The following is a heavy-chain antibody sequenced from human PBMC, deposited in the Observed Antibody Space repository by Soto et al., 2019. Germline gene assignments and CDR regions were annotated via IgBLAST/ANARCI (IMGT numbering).Heavy chain of an antibody. CDR3: AKGSGPGFDP. J-gene: IGHJ5*02. V-gene: IGHV3-23*01. CDR2: LSGSGAST. CDR1: GFAFSSYA. D-gene: IGHD6-25*01. Sequence: EVQLLESGGGLVQPGGSLRLSCAASGFAFSSYAMNWVRRAPGKGLEWVSGLSGSGASTYYAGSVKGRFIISRDNSKNTLYLQMSSLRVEDTAVYYCAKGSGPGFDPWGQGTLVTVSS.